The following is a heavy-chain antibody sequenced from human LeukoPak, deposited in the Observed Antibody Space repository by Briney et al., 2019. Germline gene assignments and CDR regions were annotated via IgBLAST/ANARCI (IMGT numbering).Heavy chain of an antibody. CDR1: GFNFRDSA. V-gene: IGHV3-30*04. Sequence: GGSLRLSCAASGFNFRDSAMHGVRQAPGKGLEGVAVISYDGTNKYYADSVKGRFTISRDNSKKTLFLQMNSLRLEDTAVYYCAADYGDYVSPSDWGQGTLVSVCS. CDR2: ISYDGTNK. D-gene: IGHD4-17*01. CDR3: AADYGDYVSPSD. J-gene: IGHJ4*02.